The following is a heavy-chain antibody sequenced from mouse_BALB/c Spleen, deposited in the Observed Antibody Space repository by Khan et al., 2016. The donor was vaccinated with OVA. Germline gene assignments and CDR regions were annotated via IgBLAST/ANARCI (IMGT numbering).Heavy chain of an antibody. D-gene: IGHD2-2*01. CDR2: INTYTGET. CDR3: ARADGNDEFTY. V-gene: IGHV9-3-1*01. J-gene: IGHJ3*01. CDR1: GYAFTDYG. Sequence: QIQLVQSGPELKKPGETVKISCKASGYAFTDYGMNWVKQAPGKGLKWMGWINTYTGETTYVDDFKGRLAISLETSASTAYLQGSNLTNEAPATYFCARADGNDEFTYWGQGTLVTVSA.